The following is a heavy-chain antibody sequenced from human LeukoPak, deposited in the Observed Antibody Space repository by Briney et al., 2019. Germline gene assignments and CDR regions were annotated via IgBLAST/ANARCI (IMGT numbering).Heavy chain of an antibody. J-gene: IGHJ6*02. CDR1: GGTFSSYA. CDR3: ATGTSSYPPYGMDV. D-gene: IGHD2-2*01. CDR2: IIPIFGTA. Sequence: GASVKVSCKASGGTFSSYAISWVRQAPGQGLEWMGGIIPIFGTANYAQKFQGRVTMTEDTSTDTAYMELSSLRSEDTAVYYCATGTSSYPPYGMDVWGQGTTVTVSS. V-gene: IGHV1-69*06.